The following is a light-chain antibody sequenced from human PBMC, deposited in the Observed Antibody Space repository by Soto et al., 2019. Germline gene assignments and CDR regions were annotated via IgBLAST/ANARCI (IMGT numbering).Light chain of an antibody. CDR2: QGS. CDR3: MQGTPWPPT. J-gene: IGKJ1*01. V-gene: IGKV2-30*01. CDR1: QSLVYSDGNAY. Sequence: DVVMTQSPLSLPVTLGQPASISCWSSQSLVYSDGNAYLNWFHQRPGQSPRRLIYQGSKRDSGVPDRFSGSGSGTDFTLKISRVEADDVGVYYCMQGTPWPPTFGRGTKVEIK.